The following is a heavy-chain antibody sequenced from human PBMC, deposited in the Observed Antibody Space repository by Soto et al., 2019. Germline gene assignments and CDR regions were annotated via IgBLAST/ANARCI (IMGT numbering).Heavy chain of an antibody. D-gene: IGHD1-1*01. V-gene: IGHV3-23*01. CDR2: ISGSGGST. Sequence: EVQLLESGGGLVQPGGSLRLSCAASGFTFSSYVMSWVRQAPGKGLEWVSAISGSGGSTYYADSVKGRFTISRDNSKNTLYLQMNSLRAEDTAVYYCAKVREERDYYYYMDVWGKGTTVTVSS. J-gene: IGHJ6*03. CDR1: GFTFSSYV. CDR3: AKVREERDYYYYMDV.